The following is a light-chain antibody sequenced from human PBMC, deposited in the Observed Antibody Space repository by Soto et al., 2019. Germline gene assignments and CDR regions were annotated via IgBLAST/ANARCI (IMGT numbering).Light chain of an antibody. CDR1: SSNIGGTNY. CDR3: AAWDDSLSGTV. CDR2: SNN. V-gene: IGLV1-47*02. Sequence: QSVLTQPPSASGTPGQKVFISCSGSSSNIGGTNYAYWYQQLPGAAPKLLMHSNNLRPSGVPERISGSKFGTAASLAISGLRSEDEAVYYCAAWDDSLSGTVFGGGTKVTVL. J-gene: IGLJ2*01.